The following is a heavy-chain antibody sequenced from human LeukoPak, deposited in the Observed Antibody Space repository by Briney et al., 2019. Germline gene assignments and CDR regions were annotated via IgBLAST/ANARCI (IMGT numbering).Heavy chain of an antibody. V-gene: IGHV3-21*01. CDR1: GFTFSSYG. CDR2: ISSSSSYI. Sequence: GRSLRLSCAASGFTFSSYGMNWVRQAPGKGLEWVSSISSSSSYIYYADSVKGRFTISRDNAKNSLYLQMNSLRAEDTAVYFCSGGSIYYYYGMDVWGQGTTVTVSS. D-gene: IGHD2-15*01. CDR3: SGGSIYYYYGMDV. J-gene: IGHJ6*02.